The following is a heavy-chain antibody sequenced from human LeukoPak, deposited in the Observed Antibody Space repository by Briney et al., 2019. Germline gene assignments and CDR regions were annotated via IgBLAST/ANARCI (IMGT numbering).Heavy chain of an antibody. Sequence: GGSLRLSCAASGFTFSGYAMSWVRQAPGKGLEWVSAISGSGGSTYYADSVKGRFTISRDNSMNTLYLQMNSLRAEDTAVYYCAKGYCSHGVCYPDYWDRGPVVTVPS. CDR1: GFTFSGYA. J-gene: IGHJ4*02. CDR2: ISGSGGST. V-gene: IGHV3-23*01. D-gene: IGHD2-8*01. CDR3: AKGYCSHGVCYPDY.